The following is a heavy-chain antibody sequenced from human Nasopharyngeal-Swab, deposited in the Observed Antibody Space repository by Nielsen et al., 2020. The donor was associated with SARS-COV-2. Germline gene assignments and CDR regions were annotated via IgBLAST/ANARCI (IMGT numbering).Heavy chain of an antibody. CDR3: ARGRSSGYYYGYYYGMDV. CDR1: GGSISSGGYY. D-gene: IGHD3-22*01. V-gene: IGHV4-39*07. Sequence: GSLRLSCTVSGGSISSGGYYWSWIRQPPGKGLEWIGEINHSGSTNYNPSLKSRVTISVDTSKNQFSLKLSSVTAADTAVYYCARGRSSGYYYGYYYGMDVWGQGTTVTVSS. J-gene: IGHJ6*02. CDR2: INHSGST.